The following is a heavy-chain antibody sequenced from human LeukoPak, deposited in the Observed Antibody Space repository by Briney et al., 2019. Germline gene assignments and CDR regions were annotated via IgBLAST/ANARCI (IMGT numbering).Heavy chain of an antibody. CDR2: IYHSGTT. CDR3: ARGPRGYDSFAYYYYYMDV. CDR1: GYSISSGYY. J-gene: IGHJ6*03. V-gene: IGHV4-38-2*02. D-gene: IGHD5-12*01. Sequence: SETLSLTCIVSGYSISSGYYRGWIRQPPGKGLEWIGSIYHSGTTYYNPSLRSRVTISVDTSKNQFSLKLSSVTAADTAVYYCARGPRGYDSFAYYYYYMDVWGKGTTVTVSS.